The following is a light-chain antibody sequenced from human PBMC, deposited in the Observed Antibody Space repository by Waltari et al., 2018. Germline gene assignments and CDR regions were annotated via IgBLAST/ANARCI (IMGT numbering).Light chain of an antibody. J-gene: IGKJ4*01. V-gene: IGKV1-5*03. CDR2: KAS. CDR1: QSISKW. CDR3: QQYNSYSLLS. Sequence: DIQMTQSPSTLSASVGDRVIFSCRASQSISKWLAWHQQKPGKAPKLLIYKASTLESGVPSRFSGSGSGTEFTLTISSLQPEDFATYYCQQYNSYSLLSFGGGTKVEIK.